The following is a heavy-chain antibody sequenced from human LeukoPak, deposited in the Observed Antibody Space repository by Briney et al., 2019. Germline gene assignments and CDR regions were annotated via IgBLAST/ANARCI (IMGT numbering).Heavy chain of an antibody. CDR2: IKQDGSEK. Sequence: PGGSLRLSCAASGFTFSSYWMSWVRQAPGKGLEWVANIKQDGSEKYYADSVKGRFTISRDNAKNSLYLQMNSLRAEDTAVYYCAKGGVTAMANTGPYYYYYYMDVWGKGTTVTVSS. D-gene: IGHD5-18*01. CDR1: GFTFSSYW. CDR3: AKGGVTAMANTGPYYYYYYMDV. J-gene: IGHJ6*03. V-gene: IGHV3-7*01.